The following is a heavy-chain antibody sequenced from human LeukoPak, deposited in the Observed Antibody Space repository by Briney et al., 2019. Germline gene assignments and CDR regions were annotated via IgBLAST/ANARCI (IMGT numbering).Heavy chain of an antibody. V-gene: IGHV1-8*03. D-gene: IGHD5-18*01. CDR1: GYTFTSYD. J-gene: IGHJ1*01. CDR2: MNPNSGNT. Sequence: ASVKVSCKASGYTFTSYDINWVRQATGQGLEWMGWMNPNSGNTGYAQKFQGRVTITRNTSISTACMELSSLRSEDTAVYYCARSAKFTRSYGSLEYFQHWGQGTLVTVSS. CDR3: ARSAKFTRSYGSLEYFQH.